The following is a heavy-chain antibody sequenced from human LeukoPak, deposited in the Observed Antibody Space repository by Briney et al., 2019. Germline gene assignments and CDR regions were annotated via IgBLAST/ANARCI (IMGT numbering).Heavy chain of an antibody. CDR2: ISAYNGNT. J-gene: IGHJ5*02. CDR1: GYTFTSYG. V-gene: IGHV1-18*01. Sequence: ASVKVSCKASGYTFTSYGISWVRQAPGQGLEWMGWISAYNGNTNYAQTFQGRVTMTRDTSISTASMELSRLRSDDAAVYYCGRHKYDSSGYNWFDPWGQGTLVTVSS. CDR3: GRHKYDSSGYNWFDP. D-gene: IGHD3-22*01.